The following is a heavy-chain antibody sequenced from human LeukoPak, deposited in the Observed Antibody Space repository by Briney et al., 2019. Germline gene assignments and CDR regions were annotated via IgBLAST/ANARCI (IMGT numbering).Heavy chain of an antibody. D-gene: IGHD6-6*01. CDR2: ISYDGSNK. J-gene: IGHJ4*02. CDR1: GFTFSSYA. V-gene: IGHV3-30-3*01. CDR3: ARNAYGTSSENYFDF. Sequence: GGSLRLSCAASGFTFSSYAMHWVRQAPGKGLEWVAVISYDGSNKYYADSVKGRFTISRDNSKNTLYLQMNSLRADDTAVYYCARNAYGTSSENYFDFWGRGTLVTVSS.